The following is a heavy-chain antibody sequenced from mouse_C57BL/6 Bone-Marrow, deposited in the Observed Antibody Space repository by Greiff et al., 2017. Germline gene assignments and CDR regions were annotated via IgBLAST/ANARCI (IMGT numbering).Heavy chain of an antibody. CDR2: ISYDGSN. Sequence: EVHLVESGPGLVKPSQSLSLTCSVTGYSITSGYYWNWIRQFPGNKLEWMGYISYDGSNNYNPSLKNRISITRETSKNQFFLKLNSVTTEDTATYYCAKSLYDYDDAMDYWGQGTSVTVSS. J-gene: IGHJ4*01. V-gene: IGHV3-6*01. D-gene: IGHD2-4*01. CDR3: AKSLYDYDDAMDY. CDR1: GYSITSGYY.